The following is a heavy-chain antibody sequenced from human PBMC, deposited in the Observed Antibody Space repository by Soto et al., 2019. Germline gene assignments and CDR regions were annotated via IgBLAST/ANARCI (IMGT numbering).Heavy chain of an antibody. CDR1: GGSFSCYY. J-gene: IGHJ4*02. D-gene: IGHD2-15*01. CDR2: INHSGST. CDR3: ARGVRYPLGYCSGGSCYPNPVAFDY. V-gene: IGHV4-34*01. Sequence: SETLSLTCAVYGGSFSCYYWSWIRQPPGKGLEWIGEINHSGSTNYNPSLKSRVTISVDTSKNQFSLKLSSVAAADTAVYYCARGVRYPLGYCSGGSCYPNPVAFDYWGQGTLVTVS.